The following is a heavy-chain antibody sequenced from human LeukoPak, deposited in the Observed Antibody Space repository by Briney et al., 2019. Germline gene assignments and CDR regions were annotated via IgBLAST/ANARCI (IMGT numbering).Heavy chain of an antibody. CDR1: GFTFSTYN. D-gene: IGHD1-26*01. V-gene: IGHV3-21*01. CDR3: ARDVGASAPDAFDI. Sequence: PGGSLRLSCTASGFTFSTYNMNWVRQAPGKGLEWVSSISTSSNYIYYADSVKGRFTISGDNAKNSLYLQMNSLRVEDTDVYYCARDVGASAPDAFDIWGQGTMVTVSS. CDR2: ISTSSNYI. J-gene: IGHJ3*02.